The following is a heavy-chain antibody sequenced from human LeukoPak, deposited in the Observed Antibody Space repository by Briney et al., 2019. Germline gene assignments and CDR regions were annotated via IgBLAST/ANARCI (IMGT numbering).Heavy chain of an antibody. J-gene: IGHJ4*02. D-gene: IGHD1-1*01. V-gene: IGHV3-23*01. CDR1: GFTFSSYG. Sequence: GGSLRLSCTASGFTFSSYGMSWVRQAPGKGLEWVSAISGSGGRTHYTDSVKGRSTISRDNSKNTLYLQMNSLRVEDTAVYYCAKDLDVIDYWGQGTLVTVSS. CDR3: AKDLDVIDY. CDR2: ISGSGGRT.